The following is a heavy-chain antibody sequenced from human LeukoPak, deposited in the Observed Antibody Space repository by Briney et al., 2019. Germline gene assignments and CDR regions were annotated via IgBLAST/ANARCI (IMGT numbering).Heavy chain of an antibody. V-gene: IGHV3-30*02. Sequence: GGSLRLSCAASGFTFSSYGMHWVRQAPGKGLEWVAFIRYDGSNKYYADSVKGRFTISRDNSKNTLYLQMNSLRAEDTAVYYCAKVGHYSSSWDFDYWGQGTQVTVSS. CDR1: GFTFSSYG. CDR3: AKVGHYSSSWDFDY. CDR2: IRYDGSNK. D-gene: IGHD6-13*01. J-gene: IGHJ4*02.